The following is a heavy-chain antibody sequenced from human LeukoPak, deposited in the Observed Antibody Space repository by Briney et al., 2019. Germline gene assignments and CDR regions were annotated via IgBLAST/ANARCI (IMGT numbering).Heavy chain of an antibody. CDR3: ARLLLWFGESWYFDL. CDR1: GASINDFY. CDR2: VYYGGST. Sequence: PSETLSLTCAVSGASINDFYWTWIRQPPGKGLEWIGYVYYGGSTNYNPSLKSRVTISVDTSKNQFSLKLSSVTAADTAVYYCARLLLWFGESWYFDLWGRGTLVTVSS. D-gene: IGHD3-10*01. V-gene: IGHV4-59*08. J-gene: IGHJ2*01.